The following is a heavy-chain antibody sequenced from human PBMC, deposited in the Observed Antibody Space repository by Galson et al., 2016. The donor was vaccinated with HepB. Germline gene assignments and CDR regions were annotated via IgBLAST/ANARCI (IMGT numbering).Heavy chain of an antibody. Sequence: ETLSLTCTVSGGSINIISFYWDWIRQPPGKGLEWIGSVYYSGSTNYNPSLKSRVTISEDTAKNQFSLKLNSETAADTAVYFCARRHYSGWYNYFDFWGQGTLVTVSS. CDR3: ARRHYSGWYNYFDF. D-gene: IGHD6-19*01. CDR1: GGSINIISFY. CDR2: VYYSGST. J-gene: IGHJ4*02. V-gene: IGHV4-39*01.